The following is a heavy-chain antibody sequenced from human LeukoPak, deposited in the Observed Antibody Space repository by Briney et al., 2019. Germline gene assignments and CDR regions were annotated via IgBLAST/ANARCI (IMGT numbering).Heavy chain of an antibody. J-gene: IGHJ4*02. CDR3: TLSLAAGLFDY. CDR2: IKSKTDGGTT. D-gene: IGHD6-13*01. CDR1: GFTFSNAW. V-gene: IGHV3-15*01. Sequence: GGSLRLSCAASGFTFSNAWMSWVRQAPGKGLEWVGRIKSKTDGGTTDYAAPVKGRFTISRDDSKNTLYLQMSSLKTEDTAVYYCTLSLAAGLFDYWGQGTLVTVSS.